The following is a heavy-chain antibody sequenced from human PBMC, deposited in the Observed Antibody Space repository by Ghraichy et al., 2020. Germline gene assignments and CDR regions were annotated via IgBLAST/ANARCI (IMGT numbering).Heavy chain of an antibody. V-gene: IGHV3-7*03. CDR1: GFTFSSYW. J-gene: IGHJ5*02. CDR3: ARGWDCSGGSCGPSAEFDP. D-gene: IGHD2-15*01. Sequence: GGSLRLSCAASGFTFSSYWMSWVRQAPGKGLEWVANIKQDGSEKYYVDSVKGRFTISRDNAKNSLYLQMNSLRAEDTAVYYCARGWDCSGGSCGPSAEFDPWGQGTLVTVSS. CDR2: IKQDGSEK.